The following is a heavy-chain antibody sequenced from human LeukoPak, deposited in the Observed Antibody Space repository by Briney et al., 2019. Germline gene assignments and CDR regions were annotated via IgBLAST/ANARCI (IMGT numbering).Heavy chain of an antibody. J-gene: IGHJ6*03. CDR2: INHSGST. D-gene: IGHD6-19*01. V-gene: IGHV4-34*01. Sequence: LETLSLTCAVYGGSFSGYYWSWIRQPPGKGLEWIGEINHSGSTNYNPSLKSRVTISVDTSKNQFSLKLSSVTAADTAVYYCARVRAIAVAGTRYYYYYMDVWGKGTTVTISS. CDR1: GGSFSGYY. CDR3: ARVRAIAVAGTRYYYYYMDV.